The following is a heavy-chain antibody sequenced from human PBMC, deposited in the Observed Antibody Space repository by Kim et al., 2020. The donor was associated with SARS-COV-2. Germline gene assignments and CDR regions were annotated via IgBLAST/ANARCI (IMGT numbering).Heavy chain of an antibody. CDR1: GFTFSSYG. J-gene: IGHJ6*02. CDR2: IWYDGSNK. D-gene: IGHD4-17*01. V-gene: IGHV3-33*01. Sequence: GGSLRLSCAASGFTFSSYGMHWVRQAPGKGLEWVAVIWYDGSNKYYADSVKGRFTISRDNSKNTLYLQMNSLRAEDTAVYYCARANYGDHTYYYYYGMDVWGQGTTVTVSS. CDR3: ARANYGDHTYYYYYGMDV.